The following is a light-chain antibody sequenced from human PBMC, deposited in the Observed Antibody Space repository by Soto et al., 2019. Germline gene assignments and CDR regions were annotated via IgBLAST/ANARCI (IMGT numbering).Light chain of an antibody. V-gene: IGLV7-43*01. CDR3: LLYYGGTVV. J-gene: IGLJ2*01. Sequence: QAVVTQEPSLTVSPGGTVTLTCASSTGAVTGDHYANWLQQKPGQTPRTLIYGTSNKHSWTPARFSGSLLGGKAALTLSGVQPEDEADYYCLLYYGGTVVVGGGTQLTVL. CDR1: TGAVTGDHY. CDR2: GTS.